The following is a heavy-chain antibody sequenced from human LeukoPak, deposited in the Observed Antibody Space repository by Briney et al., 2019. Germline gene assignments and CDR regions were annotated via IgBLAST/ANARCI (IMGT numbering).Heavy chain of an antibody. Sequence: SETLSLTCTVSGGSISSYYWSWIRQPPGKGLEWIGYIFYSGNTNYNPSLKSRVTISVDTSKNQFSLKLSSVTAADTAVYYCARGRYYYGSGTFSRLVNWFDPWGQGTLVTVSS. V-gene: IGHV4-59*12. CDR1: GGSISSYY. J-gene: IGHJ5*02. CDR3: ARGRYYYGSGTFSRLVNWFDP. CDR2: IFYSGNT. D-gene: IGHD3-10*01.